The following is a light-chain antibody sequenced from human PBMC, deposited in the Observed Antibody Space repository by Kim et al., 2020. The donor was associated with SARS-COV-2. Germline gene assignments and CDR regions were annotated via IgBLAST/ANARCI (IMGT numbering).Light chain of an antibody. CDR2: GRN. V-gene: IGLV3-19*01. J-gene: IGLJ2*01. CDR3: QSRDSGGNVV. Sequence: SSELTQDPAVSVALGQTVRITCQGDSLRSYYATWYQQKPRQAPLLVIFGRNNRPSGIPDRFSGSTPGNTASLTISGAQAEDDADFYCQSRDSGGNVVFGG. CDR1: SLRSYY.